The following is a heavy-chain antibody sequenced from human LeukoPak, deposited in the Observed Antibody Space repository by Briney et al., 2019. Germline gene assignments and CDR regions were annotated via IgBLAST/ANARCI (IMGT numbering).Heavy chain of an antibody. CDR1: GYTFTSYG. D-gene: IGHD4-17*01. CDR3: ARDDYGDYAPGYYYYYYMDV. Sequence: ASVKVSCKASGYTFTSYGISWVRQAPGQGLEWMGWISAYNGNTNYAQKLQGRVTMTTDTSTSTAYMELRSLRSDDTAVYYCARDDYGDYAPGYYYYYYMDVWGKGTAVTVSS. J-gene: IGHJ6*03. CDR2: ISAYNGNT. V-gene: IGHV1-18*01.